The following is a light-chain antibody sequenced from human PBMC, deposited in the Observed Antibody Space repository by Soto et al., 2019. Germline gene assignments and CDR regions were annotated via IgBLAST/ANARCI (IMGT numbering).Light chain of an antibody. V-gene: IGKV3-15*01. CDR1: QTISNM. J-gene: IGKJ4*01. CDR3: QYYNKWAAT. CDR2: AAS. Sequence: VMGQSPATLSVYAEDKVSLSCRANQTISNMLAWYQQKPGQAPRLLIYAASTRATGVSARFSGSCSGTEYTLTLRSLQSEEFTLPYCQYYNKWAATFAGGTKVHIK.